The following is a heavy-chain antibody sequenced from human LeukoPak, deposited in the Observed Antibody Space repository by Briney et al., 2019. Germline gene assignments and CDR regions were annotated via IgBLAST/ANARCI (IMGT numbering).Heavy chain of an antibody. D-gene: IGHD3-22*01. Sequence: PSETLSLTCTVSGASISNYYWAWIRQPAVEGLEWIGRIFTNGNTDFNPSLKSRVTMSVDPSKNQFSLKLTSVTAADTAVYYCAREIRTYDGSGYYYDSWGQGTLVTVSS. CDR2: IFTNGNT. J-gene: IGHJ4*02. CDR3: AREIRTYDGSGYYYDS. V-gene: IGHV4-4*07. CDR1: GASISNYY.